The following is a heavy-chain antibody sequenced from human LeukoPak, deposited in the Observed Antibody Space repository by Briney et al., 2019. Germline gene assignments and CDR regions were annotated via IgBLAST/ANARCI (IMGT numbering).Heavy chain of an antibody. V-gene: IGHV4-34*01. CDR3: ARGVSSSWFFGRVFPHYYFDY. CDR2: INHCGST. Sequence: SETLSLTCAVYGGSFSGYYWSWIRQPPGKGLEWIGEINHCGSTNYNPSLKSRVTISVDTSKNQFSLKLSSVTAADTAVYYCARGVSSSWFFGRVFPHYYFDYWGQGTLVTVSS. CDR1: GGSFSGYY. J-gene: IGHJ4*02. D-gene: IGHD6-13*01.